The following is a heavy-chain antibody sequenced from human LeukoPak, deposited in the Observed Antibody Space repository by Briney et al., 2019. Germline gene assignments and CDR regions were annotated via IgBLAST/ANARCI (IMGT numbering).Heavy chain of an antibody. CDR3: ARGYYDSSGYYYPFDY. Sequence: GASVKVSCKASGYTFTSYYMHWVRQAPGQGLEWMGIINPSGGSTSYAQKFQGRVTMTRDTSTSTVYMELSSLRSEDTAVYYCARGYYDSSGYYYPFDYWGQGTLVTASS. CDR2: INPSGGST. D-gene: IGHD3-22*01. CDR1: GYTFTSYY. J-gene: IGHJ4*02. V-gene: IGHV1-46*01.